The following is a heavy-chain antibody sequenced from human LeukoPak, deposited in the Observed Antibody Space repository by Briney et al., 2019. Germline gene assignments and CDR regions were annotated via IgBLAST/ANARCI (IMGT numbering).Heavy chain of an antibody. V-gene: IGHV5-51*01. CDR2: IYPGDSDT. CDR1: GFSFTSYW. CDR3: ARWIVGATRGNWFDP. J-gene: IGHJ5*02. Sequence: GESLRISCKGSGFSFTSYWIAWVRQMPGKGLEWMGLIYPGDSDTRYSPSFQGQVTISADKSISTAYLQWSSLKASDTAMYYCARWIVGATRGNWFDPWGQGTLVTVSS. D-gene: IGHD1-26*01.